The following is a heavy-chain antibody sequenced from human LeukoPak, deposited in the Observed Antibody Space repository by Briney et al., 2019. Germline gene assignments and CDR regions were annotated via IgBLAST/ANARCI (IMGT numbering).Heavy chain of an antibody. CDR3: ASFMAAAGPDDF. CDR2: IIPIFGTA. V-gene: IGHV1-69*13. Sequence: SVKISCKASGGTFTNYVISWVRQAPGQGLEWMGGIIPIFGTANYAQKFQGRVTITADESTSTVYVELSSLRSEDTAVYYCASFMAAAGPDDFWGQGTLVTVSS. CDR1: GGTFTNYV. J-gene: IGHJ4*02. D-gene: IGHD6-13*01.